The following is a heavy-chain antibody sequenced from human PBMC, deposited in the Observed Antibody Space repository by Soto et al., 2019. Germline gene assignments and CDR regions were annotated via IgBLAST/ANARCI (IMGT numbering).Heavy chain of an antibody. D-gene: IGHD2-8*02. Sequence: QLQLQESGPGLVKPSETLSLTCFVSGGSISSNNYYWGWIRQPPGKGLEWVGSMAYSRSAYYNPSLKSRPTISSDTSKNQFALKLTTVTAADTAVYYCASHLRPTNWWGGYSDYCGQGPLVTVSS. J-gene: IGHJ4*02. CDR2: MAYSRSA. CDR1: GGSISSNNYY. CDR3: ASHLRPTNWWGGYSDY. V-gene: IGHV4-39*01.